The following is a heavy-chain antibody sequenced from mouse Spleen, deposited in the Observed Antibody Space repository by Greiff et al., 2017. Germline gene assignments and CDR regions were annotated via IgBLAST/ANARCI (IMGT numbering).Heavy chain of an antibody. J-gene: IGHJ3*01. D-gene: IGHD2-4*01. V-gene: IGHV1-81*01. CDR2: IYPRSGNT. CDR1: GYTFTSYG. Sequence: QVQLKQSGAELARPGASVKLSCKASGYTFTSYGISWVKQRTGQGLEWIGEIYPRSGNTYYNEKFKGKATLTADKSSSTAYMELRSLTSEDSAVYFCARSGDYRAYWGQGTLVTVSA. CDR3: ARSGDYRAY.